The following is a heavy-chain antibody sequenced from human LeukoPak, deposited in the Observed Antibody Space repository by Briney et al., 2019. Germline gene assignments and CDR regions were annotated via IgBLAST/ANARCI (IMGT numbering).Heavy chain of an antibody. J-gene: IGHJ3*02. Sequence: SETLSLTCTVSGGSISSYYWSWIRQPAGKGLEWIGRIYTSGSTNYNPSLKSRVTMSVDTSKNQFSLKLSSVTAADTAVYYCARRRTTGAVTTYGAFDIWGQRTMVTVSS. CDR2: IYTSGST. D-gene: IGHD4-11*01. V-gene: IGHV4-4*07. CDR1: GGSISSYY. CDR3: ARRRTTGAVTTYGAFDI.